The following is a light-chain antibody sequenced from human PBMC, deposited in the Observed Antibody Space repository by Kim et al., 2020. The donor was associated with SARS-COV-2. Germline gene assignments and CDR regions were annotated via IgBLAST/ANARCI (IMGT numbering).Light chain of an antibody. J-gene: IGLJ2*01. CDR2: QDS. CDR3: QAWDSSTHVV. V-gene: IGLV3-1*01. Sequence: VSAGQTASITGSGDKLGDKYACWYQQKPGQSPVLVIYQDSKRPSGIPERFSGSNSGNTATLTISGTQAMDEADYYCQAWDSSTHVVFGGGTKVTVL. CDR1: KLGDKY.